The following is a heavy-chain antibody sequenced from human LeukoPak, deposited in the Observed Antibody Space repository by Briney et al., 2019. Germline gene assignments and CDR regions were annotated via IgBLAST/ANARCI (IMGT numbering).Heavy chain of an antibody. D-gene: IGHD5-12*01. V-gene: IGHV3-23*01. CDR1: GFTFSSYA. Sequence: GGSLRLSCAASGFTFSSYAMSWVRQAPGKGLEWVSAISGSGGSTYYADSVKGRFTISRDNSKNTLYLQMNSLRAEDTAVYYCAKGGGLYSGYDPTFFDYWGQGTLVTVSS. CDR3: AKGGGLYSGYDPTFFDY. CDR2: ISGSGGST. J-gene: IGHJ4*02.